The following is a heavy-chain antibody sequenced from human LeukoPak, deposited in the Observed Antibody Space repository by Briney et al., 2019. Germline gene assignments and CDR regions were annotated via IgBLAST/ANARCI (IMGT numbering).Heavy chain of an antibody. J-gene: IGHJ4*02. Sequence: GGSLRLSCAASGFTFSSYEMNWVRQAPGKGLEWVSYISSSGSTIYYADSVKGRFTISRDNAKNSLYLQMNSLRAEDTAVYYCAREGPVVPAALGFDYWGQGTLVTVSS. V-gene: IGHV3-48*03. CDR1: GFTFSSYE. CDR3: AREGPVVPAALGFDY. D-gene: IGHD2-2*01. CDR2: ISSSGSTI.